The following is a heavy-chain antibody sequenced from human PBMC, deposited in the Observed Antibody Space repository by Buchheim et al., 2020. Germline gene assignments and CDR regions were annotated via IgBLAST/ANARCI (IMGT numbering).Heavy chain of an antibody. CDR2: ISSSGSTI. J-gene: IGHJ6*02. Sequence: EVQLVESGGGLVQPGGSLRLSCAASGFTFSSYEMNWVRQAPGKGLEWVSYISSSGSTIYYADSVKGRFTISRDNAKNSLYLQMNSLRAEDTAVYYCAREGGSDGDPDYYYYYGMDVWGQGTT. CDR3: AREGGSDGDPDYYYYYGMDV. CDR1: GFTFSSYE. V-gene: IGHV3-48*03. D-gene: IGHD5-24*01.